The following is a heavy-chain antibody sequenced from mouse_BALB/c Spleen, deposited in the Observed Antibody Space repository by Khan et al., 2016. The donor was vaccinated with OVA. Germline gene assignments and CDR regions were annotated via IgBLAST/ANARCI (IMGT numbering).Heavy chain of an antibody. CDR3: ARAYYRYDGHYAMDY. CDR1: GFSLSRYN. J-gene: IGHJ4*01. V-gene: IGHV2-6-4*01. D-gene: IGHD2-14*01. CDR2: IWGGGGT. Sequence: VELVESGPGLVAPSQSLSITCTVSGFSLSRYNIHWVRQPPGKGLEWLGLIWGGGGTDYNSTLKSRLSITKDNSKSQVFLKMNSLQTDDTAMYYCARAYYRYDGHYAMDYWGQGTSVTVSS.